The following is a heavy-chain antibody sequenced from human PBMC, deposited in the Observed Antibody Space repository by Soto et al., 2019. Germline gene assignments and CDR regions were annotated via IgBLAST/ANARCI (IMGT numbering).Heavy chain of an antibody. D-gene: IGHD3-16*01. CDR1: GFPFSAYN. CDR2: ITVGSSHI. V-gene: IGHV3-21*01. CDR3: SRSPEVGVRGAY. Sequence: EVQLVESGGGLVKPGGSLRLSGTGSGFPFSAYNINWVRQAPGKGLEWVSSITVGSSHIYQPNSMKGRFTISRDDAKNSVYLQIDSLRDEDTALYYCSRSPEVGVRGAYWGQGTLVTVSS. J-gene: IGHJ4*02.